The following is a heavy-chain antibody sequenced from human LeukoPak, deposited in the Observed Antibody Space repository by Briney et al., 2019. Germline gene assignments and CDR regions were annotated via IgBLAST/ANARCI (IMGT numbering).Heavy chain of an antibody. CDR2: ISGSGGST. D-gene: IGHD3-10*01. V-gene: IGHV3-23*01. CDR3: AKQLLLWFGELLSFDY. Sequence: GGSLRLSCAASGFTFSSYAMSWVRQAPGKGLEWVSAISGSGGSTYYADSVKGRFTNSRDNSKNTLYLQMNSLRAEDTAVYYCAKQLLLWFGELLSFDYWGQGTLVTVSS. J-gene: IGHJ4*02. CDR1: GFTFSSYA.